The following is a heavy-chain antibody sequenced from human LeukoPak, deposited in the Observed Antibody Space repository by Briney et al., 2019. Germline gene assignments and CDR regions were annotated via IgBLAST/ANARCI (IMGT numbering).Heavy chain of an antibody. J-gene: IGHJ4*02. D-gene: IGHD4-23*01. CDR1: GGSISSGGYS. CDR3: ARLISTTVVTTTDY. V-gene: IGHV4-30-2*01. Sequence: SETPSLTCAVSGGSISSGGYSWSWIRQPPGKGLEWIGYIYHSGSTYYNPSLKSRVTISVDRSKNQFSLKLSSVTAADTAVYYCARLISTTVVTTTDYWGQGTLVTVSS. CDR2: IYHSGST.